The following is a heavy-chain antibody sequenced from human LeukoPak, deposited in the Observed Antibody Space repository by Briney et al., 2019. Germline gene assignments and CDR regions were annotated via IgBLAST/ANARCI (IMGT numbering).Heavy chain of an antibody. CDR3: ARDGDIVVVPAATPYNWFDP. Sequence: ASVKVSCKASGYTFTGYYMHWVRQAPGQGLEWMGWINPNTGGTNYAQKFQGRVTMTRDTSISTAYMELSRLRSDDTAVYYCARDGDIVVVPAATPYNWFDPWGQGTLVTVSS. J-gene: IGHJ5*02. CDR1: GYTFTGYY. V-gene: IGHV1-2*02. D-gene: IGHD2-2*01. CDR2: INPNTGGT.